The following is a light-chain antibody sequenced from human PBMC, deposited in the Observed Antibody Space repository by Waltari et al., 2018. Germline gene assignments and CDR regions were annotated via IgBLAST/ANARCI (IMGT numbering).Light chain of an antibody. CDR3: QSYDSSLSGSVV. CDR2: GNS. V-gene: IGLV1-40*01. CDR1: SPNIGAGYD. J-gene: IGLJ2*01. Sequence: QSVLTQPPSVSGAPGQRVTISCTGSSPNIGAGYDVHWYQQLPGTAPKLPIVGNSNRPSGVPDRFSGSKSGTSASLAITGLQAEDEADYYCQSYDSSLSGSVVFGGGTKLTVL.